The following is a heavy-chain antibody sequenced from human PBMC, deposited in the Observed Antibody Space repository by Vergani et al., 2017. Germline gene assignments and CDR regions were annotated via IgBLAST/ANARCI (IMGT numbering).Heavy chain of an antibody. CDR1: GGSISSSSYY. Sequence: QVQLQQWGAGLLKPSETLSLTCAVSGGSISSSSYYWGWIRQPPGKGLEWIGSIYYSGSTYYNPSLKSRVTISVDTSKNQFSLKLSSVTAADTAVYYCARDIRALAGRYGMDVWGQGTTVTVSS. V-gene: IGHV4-39*07. CDR2: IYYSGST. J-gene: IGHJ6*02. CDR3: ARDIRALAGRYGMDV.